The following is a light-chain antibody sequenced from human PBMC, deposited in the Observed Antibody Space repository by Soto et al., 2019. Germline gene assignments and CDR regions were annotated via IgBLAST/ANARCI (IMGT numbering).Light chain of an antibody. V-gene: IGLV1-44*01. Sequence: QPVLTQPPSASGTPGQRVTISCSGSSSNIGSNTVNWYQQLPGTAPKLLIYSNNQRPSGVPDRFSGSKSGTSASLAVSGLQSEDKADYYCAAWDDSLNGVVFGGGTQLTVL. CDR1: SSNIGSNT. CDR3: AAWDDSLNGVV. J-gene: IGLJ2*01. CDR2: SNN.